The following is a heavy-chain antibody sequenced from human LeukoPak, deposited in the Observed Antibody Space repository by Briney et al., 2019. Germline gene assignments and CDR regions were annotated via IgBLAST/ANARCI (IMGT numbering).Heavy chain of an antibody. D-gene: IGHD6-6*01. V-gene: IGHV3-74*01. CDR1: GFTFSRNW. CDR2: ISSDGSTT. CDR3: GSLSSSTDY. Sequence: GGSLILSCATSGFTFSRNWMHWVRQAPGKGLVWVSRISSDGSTTGYADSVKGRFTISRDNAKNTLYLQMNSLRAEDSAVYFCGSLSSSTDYWGRGTLVTVSS. J-gene: IGHJ4*02.